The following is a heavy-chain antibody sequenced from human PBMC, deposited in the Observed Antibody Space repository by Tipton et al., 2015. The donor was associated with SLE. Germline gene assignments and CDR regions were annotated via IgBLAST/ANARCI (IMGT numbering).Heavy chain of an antibody. J-gene: IGHJ4*02. CDR2: IYPGDSDT. V-gene: IGHV5-51*01. D-gene: IGHD3-22*01. CDR3: ARQIGVSSGYYFDY. CDR1: GYSFSTYW. Sequence: QLVQSGAEVKKPGESLKISCKSSGYSFSTYWIAWVRQMPGKGLECMGIIYPGDSDTRYSPSFQGHVSISADKSIGAAFLQWTSLKASDAALYECARQIGVSSGYYFDYWGEGSVVTVSS.